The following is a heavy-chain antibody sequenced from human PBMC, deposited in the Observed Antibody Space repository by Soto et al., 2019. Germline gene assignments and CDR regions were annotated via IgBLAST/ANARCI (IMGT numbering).Heavy chain of an antibody. D-gene: IGHD6-13*01. CDR2: ISYDGSNK. CDR1: GFTFSSYA. CDR3: ARGELAAAGHYYYYGMDV. V-gene: IGHV3-30-3*01. J-gene: IGHJ6*02. Sequence: GGSLRLSCAASGFTFSSYAMHWVRQAPGKGLEWVAVISYDGSNKYYADSVKGRFTISRDNSKNTLYLQMNSLRAEDTAVYYCARGELAAAGHYYYYGMDVWGQGTTVTVSS.